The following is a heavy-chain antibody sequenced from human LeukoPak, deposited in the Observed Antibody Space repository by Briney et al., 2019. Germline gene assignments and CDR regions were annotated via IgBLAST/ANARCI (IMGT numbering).Heavy chain of an antibody. Sequence: GGSLRLSCAASGFTFSSYWMSWVRQPPGKGLEWVSTISDSGGRTHYADSVQGRFTISRDNSKNTLYLQINNLRAEDTAIYYCDASDFWGQGTLVTVSS. J-gene: IGHJ4*02. V-gene: IGHV3-23*01. CDR1: GFTFSSYW. CDR3: DASDF. CDR2: ISDSGGRT.